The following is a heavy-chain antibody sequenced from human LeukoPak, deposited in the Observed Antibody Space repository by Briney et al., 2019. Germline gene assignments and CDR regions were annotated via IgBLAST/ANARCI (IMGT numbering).Heavy chain of an antibody. D-gene: IGHD1-26*01. CDR2: INPNSGGT. V-gene: IGHV1-2*02. CDR1: GYTFTDYH. CDR3: TRVYSGSLFDY. J-gene: IGHJ4*02. Sequence: ASVKVSCKASGYTFTDYHMHWVRQAPGQGLEWMGWINPNSGGTNYAQSFQGRVTMTRDTSISAAYMELSRLRSDDTAVYYCTRVYSGSLFDYWGQGTLVTVSS.